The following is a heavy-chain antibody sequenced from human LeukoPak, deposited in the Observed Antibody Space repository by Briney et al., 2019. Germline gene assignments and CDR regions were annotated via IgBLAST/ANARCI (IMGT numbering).Heavy chain of an antibody. D-gene: IGHD6-13*01. Sequence: KSGGSLRLSCAASGFTFSDYYMSWIRQAPGKGLEWVSYISSSGSTMYYADSVKGRFTISRDNAKNPLYLQMNSLRAEDTAVYYCARGGSSGYSSSWYSTPRFDYWGQGTLVTVSS. CDR2: ISSSGSTM. J-gene: IGHJ4*02. CDR3: ARGGSSGYSSSWYSTPRFDY. CDR1: GFTFSDYY. V-gene: IGHV3-11*01.